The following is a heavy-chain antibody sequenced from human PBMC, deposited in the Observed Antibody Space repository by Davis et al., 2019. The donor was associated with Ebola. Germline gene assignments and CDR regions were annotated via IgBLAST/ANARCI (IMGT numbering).Heavy chain of an antibody. V-gene: IGHV4-34*01. J-gene: IGHJ2*01. CDR3: ARSRMREVRHVMFWDYWYFDL. D-gene: IGHD3-10*02. CDR2: IYYSGST. CDR1: GGSFSGYY. Sequence: MPSETLSLTCAVYGGSFSGYYWSWIRQPPGKGLEWIGYIYYSGSTYYNPSLKSRVTISVDTSKNQFSLKLSSVTAADTAVYYCARSRMREVRHVMFWDYWYFDLWGRGTLVTVSS.